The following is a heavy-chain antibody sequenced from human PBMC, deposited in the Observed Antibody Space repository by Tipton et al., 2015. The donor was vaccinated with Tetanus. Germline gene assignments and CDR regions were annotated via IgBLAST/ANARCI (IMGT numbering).Heavy chain of an antibody. Sequence: QVQLVQSGAEVKPSETPSLTCTVSGASSTSGDYYWAWIRQPPGKGLEWIGYVYYSGGTYYNPSLKSRVTISVDTSQSQFSLKLTSVTAADTAVYYCARSFRPRRITMVRGALGYFDYWGQGTLVTVSS. J-gene: IGHJ4*02. CDR1: GASSTSGDYY. CDR3: ARSFRPRRITMVRGALGYFDY. CDR2: VYYSGGT. V-gene: IGHV4-30-4*08. D-gene: IGHD3-10*01.